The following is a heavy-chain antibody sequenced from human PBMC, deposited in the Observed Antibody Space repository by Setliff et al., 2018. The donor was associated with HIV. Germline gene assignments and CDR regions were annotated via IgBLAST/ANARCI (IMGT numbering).Heavy chain of an antibody. CDR3: AKSSGSYPLGFDP. Sequence: GESLKISCKGFGYYFPNSWIVWVRQTPGKGLEWMGVIYPGDSDTMYSPVFEGQVTISVDTSINTAYLQWNSLKASDSGIYYCAKSSGSYPLGFDPWGQGTLVTVSS. CDR1: GYYFPNSW. V-gene: IGHV5-51*01. CDR2: IYPGDSDT. D-gene: IGHD3-16*02. J-gene: IGHJ5*02.